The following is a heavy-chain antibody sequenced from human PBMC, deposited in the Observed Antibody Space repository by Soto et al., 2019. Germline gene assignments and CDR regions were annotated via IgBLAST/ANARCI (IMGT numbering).Heavy chain of an antibody. CDR2: IKQDGSEK. V-gene: IGHV3-7*01. Sequence: GESLKISCAASGFTFSSYWMSWVRQAPGKGLEWVANIKQDGSEKYYVDSVKGRFTISRDNAKNSLYLQMNSLRAEDTAVYYCARGIVGDAFDIWGQGTMVTVSS. J-gene: IGHJ3*02. D-gene: IGHD3-22*01. CDR1: GFTFSSYW. CDR3: ARGIVGDAFDI.